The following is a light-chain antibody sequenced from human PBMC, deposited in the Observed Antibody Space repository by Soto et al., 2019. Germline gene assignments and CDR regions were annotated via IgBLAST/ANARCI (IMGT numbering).Light chain of an antibody. J-gene: IGKJ1*01. Sequence: DIQMTQSPSSLSASVGDRVTITCRASQGIRNDLAWYQQKQGQAPKRLIYAASSLHTGVPSRFSGSASGTEFTLTISSLEPEDFATYYCLQHNSYPRTFGQGTKVEIK. CDR1: QGIRND. V-gene: IGKV1-17*01. CDR2: AAS. CDR3: LQHNSYPRT.